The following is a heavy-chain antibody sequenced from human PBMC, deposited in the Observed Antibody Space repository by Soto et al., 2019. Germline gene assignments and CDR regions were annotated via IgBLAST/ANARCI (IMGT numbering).Heavy chain of an antibody. V-gene: IGHV1-8*01. D-gene: IGHD1-26*01. J-gene: IGHJ4*02. CDR3: ARAHEYSGSYFYQSFDY. CDR2: MNPNSGNT. CDR1: GYPFSSYG. Sequence: ASVKVSCKTSGYPFSSYGISWVRQAPGQGLEWMGWMNPNSGNTGYAQKFQGRVTMTRNTSISTAYMELSSLRSEDTAMYYCARAHEYSGSYFYQSFDYWGQGTLVTVSS.